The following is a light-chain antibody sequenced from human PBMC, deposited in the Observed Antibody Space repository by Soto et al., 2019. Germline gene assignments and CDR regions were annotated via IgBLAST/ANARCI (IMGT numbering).Light chain of an antibody. CDR1: QSVSSSY. V-gene: IGKV3-20*01. Sequence: IVLSQSPGTLSLSPGERATLSCRASQSVSSSYLAWYQQKPGQAPRLLIYGASSRATGIPDRFSGRGSGTDFTLTISRLEPEDFAVYYCQQYGSSRVTFGPGTKVDIK. CDR2: GAS. J-gene: IGKJ3*01. CDR3: QQYGSSRVT.